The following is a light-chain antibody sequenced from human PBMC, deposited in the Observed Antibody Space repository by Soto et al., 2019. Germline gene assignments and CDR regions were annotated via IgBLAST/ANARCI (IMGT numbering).Light chain of an antibody. J-gene: IGLJ3*02. CDR2: EVS. CDR3: SSYTSRSTRV. CDR1: SSDVGGYNY. V-gene: IGLV2-14*01. Sequence: QSALTQPASVSGSPEQSITISCTGTSSDVGGYNYVSWYQQHPGKAPKLIIYEVSNRPSGVSNRFSGSKSGNTASLTISGLQAEDEAVYYCSSYTSRSTRVFGGGTKLTVL.